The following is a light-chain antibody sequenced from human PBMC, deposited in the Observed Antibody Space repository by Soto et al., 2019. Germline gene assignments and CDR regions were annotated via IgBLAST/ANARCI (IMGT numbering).Light chain of an antibody. CDR3: SAWDDSLNGWV. Sequence: QSVLTQPPSASGTPGQRVIISWSGSSSNIGSNTVNWYQQFPGTAPKLLIFSNNQGPSGVPDRFSGSKSGTSASLAITGLQSEDEGNYYCSAWDDSLNGWVFGGGTKLTVL. V-gene: IGLV1-44*01. CDR2: SNN. J-gene: IGLJ3*02. CDR1: SSNIGSNT.